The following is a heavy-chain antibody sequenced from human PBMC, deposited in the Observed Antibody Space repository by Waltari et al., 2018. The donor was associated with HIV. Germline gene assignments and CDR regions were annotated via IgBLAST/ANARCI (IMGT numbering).Heavy chain of an antibody. V-gene: IGHV4-39*01. CDR1: GDSLSSSNHY. CDR3: ARLYREDYGVTT. Sequence: QLQLQESGPGPASPSWTLSLTCTVVGDSLSSSNHYWAWVRQSPGKGLDGIANLHYSGSTYYNPSLKSRVTIYVDTSKKQFSLKLRSVTAADTAVYFCARLYREDYGVTTWGPGTLVSVSS. J-gene: IGHJ5*02. CDR2: LHYSGST. D-gene: IGHD3-10*01.